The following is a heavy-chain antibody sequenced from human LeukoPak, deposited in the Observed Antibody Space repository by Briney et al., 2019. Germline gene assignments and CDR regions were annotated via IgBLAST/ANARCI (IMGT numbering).Heavy chain of an antibody. CDR2: INPGGGNT. CDR3: ARIRDGYNDAYDI. D-gene: IGHD5-24*01. CDR1: GYTFTNYY. J-gene: IGHJ3*02. V-gene: IGHV1-46*01. Sequence: ASVKVSCKASGYTFTNYYIHWVRQAPGQGLEWMGLINPGGGNTNYAQNFQGRVTMTRDTSASTVYMELSSLKSEDTAIYYCARIRDGYNDAYDIWGQGTVVTVPS.